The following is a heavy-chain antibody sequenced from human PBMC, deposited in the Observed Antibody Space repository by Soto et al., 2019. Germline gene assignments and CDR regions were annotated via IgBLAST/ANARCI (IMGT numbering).Heavy chain of an antibody. D-gene: IGHD6-13*01. CDR1: GGSFSGYY. J-gene: IGHJ5*02. CDR3: ARGRYSSSWYSYSGQPFRHGREKNWFDP. Sequence: SETLSLTCAVYGGSFSGYYWSWIRQPPGKGLEWIGEINHSGSTNYNPSLKSRVTISVDTSKNQFSLKLSSVTAADTAVYYCARGRYSSSWYSYSGQPFRHGREKNWFDPWGQGTLVTVSS. CDR2: INHSGST. V-gene: IGHV4-34*01.